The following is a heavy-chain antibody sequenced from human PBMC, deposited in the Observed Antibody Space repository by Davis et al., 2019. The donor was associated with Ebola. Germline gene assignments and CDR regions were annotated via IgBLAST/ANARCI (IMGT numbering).Heavy chain of an antibody. CDR2: IIPIFGTA. V-gene: IGHV1-69*13. J-gene: IGHJ4*02. CDR3: AVVKNYGDSQYYFDY. D-gene: IGHD4-17*01. CDR1: GGTFSSYA. Sequence: SVKVSCKASGGTFSSYAISWVRQAPGQGLEWMGGIIPIFGTANYAQKFQGRVTITADESTSTAYMELSSLRSEDTAVYYCAVVKNYGDSQYYFDYWGQGTLVTVSS.